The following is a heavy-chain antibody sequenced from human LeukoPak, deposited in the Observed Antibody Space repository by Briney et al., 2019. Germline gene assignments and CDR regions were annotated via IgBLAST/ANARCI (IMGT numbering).Heavy chain of an antibody. CDR2: ISSSSSYI. V-gene: IGHV3-21*01. Sequence: GALRLSCAASGFTFSSYSMKWVRQAPGKGLEWVSSISSSSSYIYYADSVKGRFTISRDNAKNTLYLQMNSLRAEDTDVYYCESEGLELQGYFDYWGQGTLVTVSS. CDR1: GFTFSSYS. D-gene: IGHD1-7*01. CDR3: ESEGLELQGYFDY. J-gene: IGHJ4*02.